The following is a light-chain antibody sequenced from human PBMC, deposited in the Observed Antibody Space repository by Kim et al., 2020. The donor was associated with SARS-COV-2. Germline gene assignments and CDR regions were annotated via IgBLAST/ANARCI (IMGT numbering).Light chain of an antibody. CDR2: QNS. J-gene: IGLJ1*01. Sequence: SYELTQSPSVSVSPGQSASITCSGDKLDEKFVCWYRQRPGQSPLLVIYQNSQRPSGIPERFSGSKSGNTATLTISGTQAVDEADYYCQSWDGTYVFGTGTQLTVL. CDR3: QSWDGTYV. V-gene: IGLV3-1*01. CDR1: KLDEKF.